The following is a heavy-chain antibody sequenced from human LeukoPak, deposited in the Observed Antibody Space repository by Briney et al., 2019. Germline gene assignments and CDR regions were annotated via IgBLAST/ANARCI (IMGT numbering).Heavy chain of an antibody. CDR3: ARHPHSSSWHYYFDY. D-gene: IGHD6-13*01. CDR1: GGSISSSSYY. V-gene: IGHV4-39*01. J-gene: IGHJ4*02. Sequence: PSETLSLTCTVSGGSISSSSYYWGWIRQPPGKGLEWIGSIYYSGSTYYNPSLKSRVTISVDTSKNQFSLKLSSVTAADTAVYYCARHPHSSSWHYYFDYWGQGNLVTVSS. CDR2: IYYSGST.